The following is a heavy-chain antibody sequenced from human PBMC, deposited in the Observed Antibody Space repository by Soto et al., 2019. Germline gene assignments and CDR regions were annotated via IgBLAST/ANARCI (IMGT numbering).Heavy chain of an antibody. J-gene: IGHJ3*02. CDR3: AKSVAATGDAFDI. V-gene: IGHV1-24*01. D-gene: IGHD2-15*01. Sequence: ASVKVSCKVSGYTLTELSMHWVRQAPGKGLEWMGGFDPEDGETIYAQKFKGRVTMTKDTSTDTAYMKQSSLRSEDTAVYYCAKSVAATGDAFDIWGQGTMVTVSS. CDR1: GYTLTELS. CDR2: FDPEDGET.